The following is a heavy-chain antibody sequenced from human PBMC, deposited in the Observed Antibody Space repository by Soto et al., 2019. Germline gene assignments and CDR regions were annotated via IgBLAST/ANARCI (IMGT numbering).Heavy chain of an antibody. CDR3: ATVSVYSGSYFFDY. D-gene: IGHD1-26*01. CDR2: FEPEDDET. V-gene: IGHV1-24*01. CDR1: GYTFTSYA. Sequence: ASVKVSCKASGYTFTSYAMHWVRQAPGKGLEWMGSFEPEDDETFYSQKFQGRVTMTEDTSTDTAYMELSSLRSEDTAVYYCATVSVYSGSYFFDYWGQGTLVTVSS. J-gene: IGHJ4*02.